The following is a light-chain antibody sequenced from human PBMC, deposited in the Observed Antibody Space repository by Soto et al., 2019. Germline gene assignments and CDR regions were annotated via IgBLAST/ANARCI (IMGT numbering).Light chain of an antibody. Sequence: IVNTNSASALSVSPGEGATLSCRASQSVSSTLAWYQQKPGQAPRLLIYGASTRATGIPARFSGSGSGTEFTLIISSLQSEDSAVYYCQQYNSWLWTFGQGTKVDI. J-gene: IGKJ1*01. V-gene: IGKV3-15*01. CDR1: QSVSST. CDR3: QQYNSWLWT. CDR2: GAS.